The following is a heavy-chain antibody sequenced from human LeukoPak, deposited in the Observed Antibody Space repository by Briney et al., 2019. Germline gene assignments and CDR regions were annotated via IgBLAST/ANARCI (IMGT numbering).Heavy chain of an antibody. CDR3: ATFFGVIDDPLDY. J-gene: IGHJ4*01. D-gene: IGHD3-3*01. V-gene: IGHV4-38-2*01. CDR2: ISHSGTT. Sequence: SETLSLTCAVSGYSISSSYYWGWIRQPPGQGLEWIGTISHSGTTFYNSSLQTRVTISLDTSRNRFSLNLTSATAADTAIYYCATFFGVIDDPLDYWGHGTLVTVSA. CDR1: GYSISSSYY.